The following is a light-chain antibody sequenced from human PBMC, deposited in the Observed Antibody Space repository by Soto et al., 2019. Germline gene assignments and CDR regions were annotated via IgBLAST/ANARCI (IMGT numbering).Light chain of an antibody. CDR1: HSVSSSY. CDR3: QQYGSSPRT. J-gene: IGKJ1*01. V-gene: IGKV3-20*01. Sequence: EIVLTQSPGTLSLSPGARATLSCRASHSVSSSYLAWYQQKPGQAPRLLIYGASSRATGIPDRFSGSGSGTDFTLTISRLEPEDFAVYYCQQYGSSPRTFGQGTKVEIK. CDR2: GAS.